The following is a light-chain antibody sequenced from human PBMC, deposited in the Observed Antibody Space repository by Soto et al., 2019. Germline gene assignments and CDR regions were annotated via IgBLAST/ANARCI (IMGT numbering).Light chain of an antibody. J-gene: IGKJ4*01. CDR2: GAS. CDR3: QQYDNWPPLT. Sequence: EIVMTQSPATLSLPPGERATLSCRASQSVSSNLAWYQQKPGQAPRLLIYGASTRATAVPARFSGSGSGTEFTLPISTLQSEDFAVYYCQQYDNWPPLTFGGGTKVDIK. V-gene: IGKV3-15*01. CDR1: QSVSSN.